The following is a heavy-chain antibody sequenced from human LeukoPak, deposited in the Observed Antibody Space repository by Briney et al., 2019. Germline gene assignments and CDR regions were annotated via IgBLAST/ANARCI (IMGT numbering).Heavy chain of an antibody. Sequence: ASETLSLTCGVSGGSITSTNWWSWVRQPPGKGLEWIGEIHRSGSPNYNPSLQSRVTISIDRSRNQIVLELSSVTAADTAVYYCAREILGGFNPGAYWGQGILVTVSS. CDR2: IHRSGSP. D-gene: IGHD1-14*01. V-gene: IGHV4/OR15-8*01. CDR3: AREILGGFNPGAY. CDR1: GGSITSTNW. J-gene: IGHJ4*02.